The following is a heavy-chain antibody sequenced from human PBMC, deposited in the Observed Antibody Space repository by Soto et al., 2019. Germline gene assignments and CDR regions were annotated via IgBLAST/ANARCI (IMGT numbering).Heavy chain of an antibody. CDR2: ISYDGSNK. Sequence: PGGSLRLSCAASGFTFSSYGMHWVRQAPGKGLEWVAVISYDGSNKYYADSVKGRFTISRDNSKNTLYLQMNSLRAEDTAVYYCAKDRGPNWFDPWGQGTLVTVSS. CDR3: AKDRGPNWFDP. J-gene: IGHJ5*02. D-gene: IGHD3-10*01. CDR1: GFTFSSYG. V-gene: IGHV3-30*18.